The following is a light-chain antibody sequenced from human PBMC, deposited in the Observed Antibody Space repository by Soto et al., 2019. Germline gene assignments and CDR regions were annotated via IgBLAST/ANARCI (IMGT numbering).Light chain of an antibody. Sequence: QSVLTQPASVSGSPGQSITISCTGTSGDVGGYNYVSWYQQHPGKAPKLMIYDVGNRPSGVSNRFSGSKSGNTASLTISGLQAEDEADYYCSSYTSSSTYVFGTGTKVTVL. J-gene: IGLJ1*01. CDR2: DVG. CDR1: SGDVGGYNY. V-gene: IGLV2-14*01. CDR3: SSYTSSSTYV.